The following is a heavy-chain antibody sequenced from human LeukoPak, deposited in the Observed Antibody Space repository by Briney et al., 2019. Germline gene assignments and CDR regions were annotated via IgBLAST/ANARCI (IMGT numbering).Heavy chain of an antibody. D-gene: IGHD2-2*02. V-gene: IGHV1-69*13. CDR3: AREGVGGYCSSTSCYNFDY. J-gene: IGHJ4*02. Sequence: AASVKVSCKASGGTFSSYAISWVRQAPGQGLEWMGGIIPIFGTANYAQKFQGRVTITADESTSTAYMELSSLRSEDTAVYYCAREGVGGYCSSTSCYNFDYWGQGTLVTVSS. CDR2: IIPIFGTA. CDR1: GGTFSSYA.